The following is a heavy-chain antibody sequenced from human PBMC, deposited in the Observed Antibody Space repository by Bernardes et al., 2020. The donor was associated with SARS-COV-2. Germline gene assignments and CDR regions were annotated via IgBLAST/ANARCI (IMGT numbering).Heavy chain of an antibody. CDR3: TRATETDCNNGICEGRWFDP. V-gene: IGHV3-33*01. CDR1: GFNFNSYG. CDR2: IFYDGSNE. D-gene: IGHD2-8*01. Sequence: GSLRLSCGASGFNFNSYGMHWVRQAPGKGLEWMAGIFYDGSNEYYAESVKGRFTISRDNYKNTLYLQMNNLRAEDTAMYYCTRATETDCNNGICEGRWFDPWGQGTLVTVSS. J-gene: IGHJ5*02.